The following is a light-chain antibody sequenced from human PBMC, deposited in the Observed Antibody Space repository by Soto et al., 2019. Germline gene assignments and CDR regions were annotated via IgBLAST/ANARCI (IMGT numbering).Light chain of an antibody. CDR3: TSYTSSATYVV. J-gene: IGLJ2*01. Sequence: QSALTQPASVSGSPGQSITISCTGTSSDVGGYDYVSWYQHHPGKAPKLMIYEVSNRPSGVSHRFSGSKSGNTASLTISGLQPEDEADYYCTSYTSSATYVVFGGGTQLTVL. V-gene: IGLV2-14*01. CDR1: SSDVGGYDY. CDR2: EVS.